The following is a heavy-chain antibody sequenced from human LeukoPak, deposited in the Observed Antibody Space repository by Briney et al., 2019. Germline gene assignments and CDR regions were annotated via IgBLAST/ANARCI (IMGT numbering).Heavy chain of an antibody. CDR2: IIPIFGIA. CDR3: AREDYGGLLYYYGMGV. V-gene: IGHV1-69*04. CDR1: VGTFSSYA. Sequence: SLKVSCKASVGTFSSYAISSVRQSPGQRLEWMGRIIPIFGIANYAQKFQGRVTITADKSTSTAYMELSSLRSEDTAVYYCAREDYGGLLYYYGMGVWGQGTTVTVSS. D-gene: IGHD4-23*01. J-gene: IGHJ6*02.